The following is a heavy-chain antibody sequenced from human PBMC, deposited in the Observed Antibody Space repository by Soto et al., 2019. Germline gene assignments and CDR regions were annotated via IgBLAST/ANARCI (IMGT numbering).Heavy chain of an antibody. D-gene: IGHD2-2*01. Sequence: SETLSLTCIVSGDSIRSSNYYWGWIRQTPGKGLEWIGNIYKSGSTSYNPSLKSRVTISVDPSKNQFSLRLSSVTAADTAVFYCARCTGYQLHLYWGQGTLVTVP. CDR2: IYKSGST. CDR1: GDSIRSSNYY. J-gene: IGHJ4*02. CDR3: ARCTGYQLHLY. V-gene: IGHV4-39*01.